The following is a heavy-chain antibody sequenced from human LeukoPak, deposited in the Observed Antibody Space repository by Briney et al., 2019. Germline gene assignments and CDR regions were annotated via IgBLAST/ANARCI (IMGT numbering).Heavy chain of an antibody. CDR3: ARGARSVRGVIPYFDY. J-gene: IGHJ4*02. D-gene: IGHD3-10*01. CDR1: GFTFSSYE. V-gene: IGHV3-48*03. CDR2: INSGGDTL. Sequence: SGGSLRLSCAASGFTFSSYEMNWVRQAPGKGLEWISYINSGGDTLYYADSVKGRITVSRDNAKNSLGLQMNSLRAEDTAVYYCARGARSVRGVIPYFDYWAREPWSPSPQ.